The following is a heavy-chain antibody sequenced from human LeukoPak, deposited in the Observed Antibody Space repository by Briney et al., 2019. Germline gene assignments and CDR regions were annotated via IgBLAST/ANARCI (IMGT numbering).Heavy chain of an antibody. CDR2: IYHSGST. J-gene: IGHJ3*02. D-gene: IGHD1-26*01. CDR3: ARHQWVPALDI. Sequence: SETLSLTCTVTGYSISSGYYWGWIRQPPGKGLEWIGSIYHSGSTYYNPSLKSRVTISVDTSKNQFSLKLSSVTAADTAVYYCARHQWVPALDIWGQGTMVIVSS. CDR1: GYSISSGYY. V-gene: IGHV4-38-2*02.